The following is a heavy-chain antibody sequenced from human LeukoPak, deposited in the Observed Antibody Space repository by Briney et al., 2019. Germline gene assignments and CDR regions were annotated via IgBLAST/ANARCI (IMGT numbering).Heavy chain of an antibody. J-gene: IGHJ4*02. V-gene: IGHV4-39*01. D-gene: IGHD6-13*01. Sequence: PSETLSLTCTVSGGSISSSSWYWGGIRQPPGKGLEWIGSISYSGSTYYNPSLKSRVIISVDTSKNQFSLKLTSVTAADTAVYYCGRGGGIAVAGTWGQGSLVTVSS. CDR2: ISYSGST. CDR3: GRGGGIAVAGT. CDR1: GGSISSSSWY.